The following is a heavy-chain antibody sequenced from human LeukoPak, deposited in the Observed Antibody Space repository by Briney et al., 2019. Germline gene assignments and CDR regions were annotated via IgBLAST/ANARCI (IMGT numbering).Heavy chain of an antibody. D-gene: IGHD6-13*01. CDR3: ARQGHSSIYSTRATEFDY. CDR1: GDSTDSISSSSYY. CDR2: INFSGST. V-gene: IGHV4-39*01. J-gene: IGHJ4*02. Sequence: PSETLSLTCNVFGDSTDSISSSSYYWGWIRQPPGKGLEWIGNINFSGSTYYNPSLKSRVTMSVETFKNQFSLKLSSVTAADTAVYYCARQGHSSIYSTRATEFDYWGQGTLVTVSS.